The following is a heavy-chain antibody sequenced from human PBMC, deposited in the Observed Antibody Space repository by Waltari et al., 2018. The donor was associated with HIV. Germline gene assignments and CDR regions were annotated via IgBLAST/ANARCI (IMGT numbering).Heavy chain of an antibody. CDR2: ISWNSRSV. D-gene: IGHD3-9*01. CDR1: GFKFDDYA. Sequence: EVQLVESGGGLVQSGRSLRLSCAASGFKFDDYAIHWVRQAPGKGLEWVSCISWNSRSVAYAASVNGRFSVSRDNAKTSVSLQIHSLRTEDTALYYCAKEDGPFGDILTGHFAFDYWGQGVLVTVSS. J-gene: IGHJ4*02. V-gene: IGHV3-9*01. CDR3: AKEDGPFGDILTGHFAFDY.